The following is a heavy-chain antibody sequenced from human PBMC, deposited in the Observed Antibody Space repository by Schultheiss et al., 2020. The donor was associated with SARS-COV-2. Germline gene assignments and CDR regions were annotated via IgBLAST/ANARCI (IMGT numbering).Heavy chain of an antibody. Sequence: ASVKVSCKASGYTFTAYYMHWIRQAPGQGLEWMGWINPNSGGTNYAQKFQGRVTMTRDTSTSTVYMELSSLRSEDTAVYYCAKDHYVESEYFDLWGRGTLVTVSS. CDR2: INPNSGGT. J-gene: IGHJ2*01. D-gene: IGHD4-17*01. CDR1: GYTFTAYY. CDR3: AKDHYVESEYFDL. V-gene: IGHV1-2*02.